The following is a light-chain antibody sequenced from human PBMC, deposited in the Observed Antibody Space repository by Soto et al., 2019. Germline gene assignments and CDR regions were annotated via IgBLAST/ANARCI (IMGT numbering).Light chain of an antibody. J-gene: IGKJ5*01. CDR3: QQRHMWPIT. CDR1: QTISSW. Sequence: IQMPQSPSTLSGSVGDRVTITCRASQTISSWLAWYQQKPGKAPKLLIYKASTLKSGVPSRFSGSGSGTEFTLTISSLEPEDSAVYYCQQRHMWPITFGQGTRLEIK. CDR2: KAS. V-gene: IGKV1-5*03.